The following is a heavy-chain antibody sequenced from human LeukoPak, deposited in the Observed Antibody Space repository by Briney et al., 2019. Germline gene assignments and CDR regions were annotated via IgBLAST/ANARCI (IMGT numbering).Heavy chain of an antibody. CDR2: INPSGGST. V-gene: IGHV1-46*01. Sequence: ASVKVSCKASGYTFTSYYMHWVRQAPGQGLEWMGIINPSGGSTSYAQKFQGRVTMTEDTSTDTAYMELSSLRSEDTAVYYCATRVVPQRRGYYFDYWGQGTLVTVSS. CDR3: ATRVVPQRRGYYFDY. D-gene: IGHD3-3*01. CDR1: GYTFTSYY. J-gene: IGHJ4*02.